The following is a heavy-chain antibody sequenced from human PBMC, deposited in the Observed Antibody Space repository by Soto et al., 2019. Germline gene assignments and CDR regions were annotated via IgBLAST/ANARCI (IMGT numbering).Heavy chain of an antibody. CDR3: TGAVVGATVGSS. Sequence: GGSLRLSCAASGFTFSGSAMHWVRQASGKGLEWVGRIRSKANNTETAYAGSVKGRFTLSRDDSPSTAYLQMNSLKAEDTAIYYCTGAVVGATVGSSWGQGTLVTVSS. CDR2: IRSKANNTET. D-gene: IGHD1-26*01. CDR1: GFTFSGSA. J-gene: IGHJ4*02. V-gene: IGHV3-73*01.